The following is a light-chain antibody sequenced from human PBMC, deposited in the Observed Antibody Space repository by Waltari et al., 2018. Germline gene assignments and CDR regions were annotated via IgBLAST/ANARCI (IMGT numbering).Light chain of an antibody. CDR1: QDIGNW. V-gene: IGKV1D-12*01. CDR2: AAA. CDR3: QQANTCPPEVT. J-gene: IGKJ4*01. Sequence: DIQMTQSPSSVSASVGDRINITCRASQDIGNWFAWYQQKPGTAPKLLIYAAARLQRGVPARFRGSGFGTDFTLTIVSLQPEDFATYVWQQANTCPPEVTFGGGTKVEI.